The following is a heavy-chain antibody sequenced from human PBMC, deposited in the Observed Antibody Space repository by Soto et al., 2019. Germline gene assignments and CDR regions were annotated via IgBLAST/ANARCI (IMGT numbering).Heavy chain of an antibody. V-gene: IGHV4-34*01. CDR3: AREKMTTVTGTHYYYYMDV. CDR2: INHSGST. D-gene: IGHD4-4*01. Sequence: SETLSLTCAVYGGSVSGYYWSWIRQPPGKGLEWIGEINHSGSTNYNPSLKSRVTISVDTSKNQFSLKLSSVTAADTAVYYCAREKMTTVTGTHYYYYMDVWGKGTTVTVSS. J-gene: IGHJ6*03. CDR1: GGSVSGYY.